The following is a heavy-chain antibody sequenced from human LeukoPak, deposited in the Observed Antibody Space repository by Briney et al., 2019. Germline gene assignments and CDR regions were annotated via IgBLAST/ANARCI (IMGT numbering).Heavy chain of an antibody. J-gene: IGHJ4*02. Sequence: GGSLRLSCAASGSTFSSYAMSWVRQAPGKGLEWVSAISGSGGSTYYADSVKGRFTISGDNAKNTLYLQMNSLRADDTAVYYCARADTGYSSSWYAFDYWGQGTLVTVSS. CDR3: ARADTGYSSSWYAFDY. CDR1: GSTFSSYA. CDR2: ISGSGGST. V-gene: IGHV3-23*01. D-gene: IGHD6-13*01.